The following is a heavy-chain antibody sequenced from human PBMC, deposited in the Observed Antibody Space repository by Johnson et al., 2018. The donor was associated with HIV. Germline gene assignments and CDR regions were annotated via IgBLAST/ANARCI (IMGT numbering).Heavy chain of an antibody. D-gene: IGHD1-26*01. CDR3: ARDKGEYYDAFDI. J-gene: IGHJ3*02. CDR2: ISYDGSNK. CDR1: GFTFSSYG. Sequence: VQLVESGGGVVQPGGSLRLSCAASGFTFSSYGMHWVRQAPGKGLEWVAVISYDGSNKYYADSVKGRFTISRDNSKNTLYLQMNSLRAEDTAVYYCARDKGEYYDAFDIWGQGTMVTVSS. V-gene: IGHV3-30*19.